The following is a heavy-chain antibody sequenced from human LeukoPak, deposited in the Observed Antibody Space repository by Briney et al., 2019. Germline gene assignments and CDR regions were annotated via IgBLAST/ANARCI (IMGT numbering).Heavy chain of an antibody. Sequence: GGSLRLSCAASGFTFSSYSMNWVRQAPGKGLEWISFIDSSSRTIFYAESVKGRFTISRDNAKNSLFLQMNSLRAEDTAVYYCARRVPSQVITDYFDCWGQGTLVTVSS. CDR1: GFTFSSYS. CDR3: ARRVPSQVITDYFDC. CDR2: IDSSSRTI. D-gene: IGHD3-16*01. V-gene: IGHV3-48*04. J-gene: IGHJ4*02.